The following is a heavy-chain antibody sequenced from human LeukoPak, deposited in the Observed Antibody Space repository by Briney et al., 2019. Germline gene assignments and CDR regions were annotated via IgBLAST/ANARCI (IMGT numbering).Heavy chain of an antibody. D-gene: IGHD6-19*01. Sequence: GGSLRLSCAASGFTLTNAWMSWVRQAPGKGLEWVGRIKGKTDGGATDYAAPVKGRFTILRDDSESTLCLQMNSLETEDTAVYYCTTEYRHSSGWYGAFDIWGQGTMVTVSS. V-gene: IGHV3-15*01. CDR1: GFTLTNAW. J-gene: IGHJ3*02. CDR2: IKGKTDGGAT. CDR3: TTEYRHSSGWYGAFDI.